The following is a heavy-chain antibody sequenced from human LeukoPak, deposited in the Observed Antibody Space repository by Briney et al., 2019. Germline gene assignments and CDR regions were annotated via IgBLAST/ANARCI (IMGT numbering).Heavy chain of an antibody. J-gene: IGHJ6*03. D-gene: IGHD5-12*01. Sequence: SVKVSCKASVGTFSSYAISWVRQAPGQGLEWRGRFIPIFCTANYAQKFQGRVTITADKSTSTAYMELSSLRSEDPAVYYCARGADIVATEDYYYYYYMDVWGKGATVTVSS. V-gene: IGHV1-69*06. CDR3: ARGADIVATEDYYYYYYMDV. CDR2: FIPIFCTA. CDR1: VGTFSSYA.